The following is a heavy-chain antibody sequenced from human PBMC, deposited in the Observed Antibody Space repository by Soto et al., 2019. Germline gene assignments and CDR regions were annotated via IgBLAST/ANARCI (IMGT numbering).Heavy chain of an antibody. D-gene: IGHD6-19*01. CDR2: INHSGST. CDR1: GGSFSGYY. J-gene: IGHJ6*02. Sequence: SETLSLTCAVYGGSFSGYYWSWIRQPPGKGLEWIGEINHSGSTNYNPSPKSRVTISVDTSKNQFSLKLSSVTAADTAVYYCARHHSSGWYYYGMDVWGQGTTVTVSS. V-gene: IGHV4-34*01. CDR3: ARHHSSGWYYYGMDV.